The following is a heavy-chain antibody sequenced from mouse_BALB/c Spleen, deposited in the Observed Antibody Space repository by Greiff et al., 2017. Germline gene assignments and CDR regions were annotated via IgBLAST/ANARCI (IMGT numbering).Heavy chain of an antibody. D-gene: IGHD2-1*01. CDR3: ARSGIYYGNYYAMDY. J-gene: IGHJ4*01. Sequence: VQLQQSGAELARPGASVKLSCKASGYTFTSYWMQWVKQRPGQGLEWIGAIYPGDGDTRYTQKFKGKATLTADKSSSTAYMQLSSLASEDSAVYYCARSGIYYGNYYAMDYWGQGTSVTVSS. CDR1: GYTFTSYW. V-gene: IGHV1-87*01. CDR2: IYPGDGDT.